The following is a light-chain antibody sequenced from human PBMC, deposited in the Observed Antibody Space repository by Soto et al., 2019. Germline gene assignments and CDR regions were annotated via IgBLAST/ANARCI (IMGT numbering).Light chain of an antibody. CDR1: QRVNSN. J-gene: IGKJ4*01. CDR2: VAS. V-gene: IGKV3-15*01. CDR3: KQYNVWPLT. Sequence: EIVMTQSPVTLSVSPGDRATLSCRASQRVNSNLAWYQQKPGQPPKLLIYVASTRATSIPARFSGSGSGTVFTLPIRSLQSEDFAVYYCKQYNVWPLTFGGGTKVEFK.